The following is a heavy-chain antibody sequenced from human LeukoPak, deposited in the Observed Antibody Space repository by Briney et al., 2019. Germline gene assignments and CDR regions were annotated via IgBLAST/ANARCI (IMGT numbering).Heavy chain of an antibody. D-gene: IGHD6-13*01. J-gene: IGHJ4*02. CDR3: AKDRVTAAGYYFDY. Sequence: PGGSLRLSCAASAFTVNSNYMSWVRQAPGKGLEWAPVIYSGGSTYDADSVKGRFTISRDNSKNTLYLQMTSLRAEDTAVYYCAKDRVTAAGYYFDYWGQGTLVTVSS. CDR2: IYSGGST. CDR1: AFTVNSNY. V-gene: IGHV3-53*05.